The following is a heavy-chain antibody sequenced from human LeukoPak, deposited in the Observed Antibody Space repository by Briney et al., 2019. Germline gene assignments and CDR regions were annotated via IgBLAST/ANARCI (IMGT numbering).Heavy chain of an antibody. CDR1: GFTFSSYW. V-gene: IGHV3-7*01. Sequence: GGSLRLSCAASGFTFSSYWMSWVRQAPGKGLEWVANIKQDGSEEYYVDSVKGRFTISRDNAKNSLYLQMNSLRAEDTAVYYCARGSGWYQYYFDYWGQGTLVTVSS. CDR2: IKQDGSEE. J-gene: IGHJ4*02. D-gene: IGHD6-19*01. CDR3: ARGSGWYQYYFDY.